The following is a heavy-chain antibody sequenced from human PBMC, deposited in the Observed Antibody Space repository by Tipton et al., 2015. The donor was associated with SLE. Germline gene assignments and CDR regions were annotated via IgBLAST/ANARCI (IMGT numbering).Heavy chain of an antibody. J-gene: IGHJ6*04. V-gene: IGHV4-59*12. CDR3: GRGKGNTSGWGHSYCCGLAV. Sequence: TLSLTCTVSGGSISPYYWSWLRQPPGKGLEWIGYIYSSGTTNYNPSLKIRVTISIDTSKKQISLKLGSVTAADSAVYYCGRGKGNTSGWGHSYCCGLAVWAKGPTFSVPS. CDR1: GGSISPYY. D-gene: IGHD6-19*01. CDR2: IYSSGTT.